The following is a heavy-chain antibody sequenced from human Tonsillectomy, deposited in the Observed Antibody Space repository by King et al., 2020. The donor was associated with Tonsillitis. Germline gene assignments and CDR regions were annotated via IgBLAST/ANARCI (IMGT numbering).Heavy chain of an antibody. D-gene: IGHD3-9*01. CDR1: GYTFTSYY. CDR2: INPSGGST. V-gene: IGHV1-46*01. J-gene: IGHJ6*02. Sequence: QVQLVESGAEVKKPGASVKVSCKASGYTFTSYYMHWVRQAPGQGLEWMGIINPSGGSTSYAQKFQGRVTMTRDTSTTTVYMELSSLRSEDTAVYYCARTNSWFDWLTSNYYGMDVWGQGTTVTVSS. CDR3: ARTNSWFDWLTSNYYGMDV.